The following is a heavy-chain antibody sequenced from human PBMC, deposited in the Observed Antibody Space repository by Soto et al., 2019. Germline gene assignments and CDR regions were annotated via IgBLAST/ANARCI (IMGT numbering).Heavy chain of an antibody. V-gene: IGHV4-30-4*01. CDR2: IYYSGST. CDR1: GGSIRSGDSY. Sequence: PSETLPLTCTVSGGSIRSGDSYWSWIRQPPGKGLEWIGYIYYSGSTYYNPSLKSRVTISLDTSKNQFSLNLSSVTAADTAVYYCAITHYSDRSRTDYWGQGTLVTVSS. CDR3: AITHYSDRSRTDY. D-gene: IGHD3-22*01. J-gene: IGHJ4*02.